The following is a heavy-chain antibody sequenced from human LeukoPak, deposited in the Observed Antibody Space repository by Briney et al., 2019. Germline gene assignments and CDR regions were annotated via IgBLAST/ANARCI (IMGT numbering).Heavy chain of an antibody. Sequence: PGGSLRLSCAASGFTFSTYDMPWVRQPAGKGLEWVSTVGADAETYYPGSVRGRFTITRDNAKNTLHFQMNSLRAGDTAVYFCARGNWAYYASGIYGMDVWGQGTTVTVSS. V-gene: IGHV3-13*01. CDR2: VGADAET. D-gene: IGHD3-10*01. CDR1: GFTFSTYD. J-gene: IGHJ6*02. CDR3: ARGNWAYYASGIYGMDV.